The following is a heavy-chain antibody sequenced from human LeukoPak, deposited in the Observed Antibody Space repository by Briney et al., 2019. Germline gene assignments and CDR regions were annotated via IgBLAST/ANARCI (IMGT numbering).Heavy chain of an antibody. CDR2: ISGSGRTI. CDR1: GFTFSSYE. V-gene: IGHV3-48*03. Sequence: PGGSLRLSCAASGFTFSSYEMNWVRQAPGKGLEWVSYISGSGRTIYYADSVKGRFTISRDNAKNSLYLQMNSLRAEDTAVYYCARGLTVMTTVTWGQGTLVTVSS. CDR3: ARGLTVMTTVT. J-gene: IGHJ5*02. D-gene: IGHD4-11*01.